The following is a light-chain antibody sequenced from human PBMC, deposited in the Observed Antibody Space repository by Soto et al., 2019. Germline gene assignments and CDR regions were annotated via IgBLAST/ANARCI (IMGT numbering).Light chain of an antibody. CDR1: SSDVGGYNY. V-gene: IGLV2-14*03. CDR3: SSHSSSSTLVV. CDR2: DVN. Sequence: QSVLTQPASMSGSPRQSITISCTGTSSDVGGYNYVSWYRQHPGKAPKLMIYDVNNRPSGVSNRFSGSKSGNTASLTISGLQAEDEADYYCSSHSSSSTLVVFGGGTKVTVL. J-gene: IGLJ2*01.